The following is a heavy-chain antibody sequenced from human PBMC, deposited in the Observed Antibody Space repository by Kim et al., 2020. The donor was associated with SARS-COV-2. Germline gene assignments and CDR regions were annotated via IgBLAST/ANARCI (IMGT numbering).Heavy chain of an antibody. CDR2: LRSKPNNYAP. D-gene: IGHD4-17*01. CDR3: SRHSGKHGDRGFDN. CDR1: GFTFSASA. Sequence: GGSLRLSCAASGFTFSASAMHWVRQASGKGLEWVGRLRSKPNNYAPSYAASVTGRFTISRDDSTNTVYLQMDSLKTDDTAVYFCSRHSGKHGDRGFDNWGQGTLVTVSS. V-gene: IGHV3-73*01. J-gene: IGHJ4*02.